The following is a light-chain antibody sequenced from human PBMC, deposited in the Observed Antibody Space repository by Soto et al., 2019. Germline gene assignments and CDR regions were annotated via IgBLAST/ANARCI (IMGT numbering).Light chain of an antibody. V-gene: IGKV3-15*01. J-gene: IGKJ4*01. CDR3: QQYDNWPPLT. CDR1: QSVSSN. CDR2: GAS. Sequence: EIVMTQSPATLSLSRGERATLSCRASQSVSSNLAWYQQKPGQVPRLLIYGASTRATGVPARFSGRGSGTELTLTISNLQSEDFAVYYCQQYDNWPPLTFGGGTKVDIK.